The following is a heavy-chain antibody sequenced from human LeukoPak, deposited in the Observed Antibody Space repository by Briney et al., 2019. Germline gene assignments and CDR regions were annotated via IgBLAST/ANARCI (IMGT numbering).Heavy chain of an antibody. CDR3: LGYSYGYNYYGMDV. D-gene: IGHD5-18*01. CDR1: GFTFSRHWM. Sequence: GSLRLSCAASGFTFSRHWMSWVRQAPGKGLEWIGSIYYSGSTYYNPSLKSRVTISVDTSKNQFSLKLSSVTAADTAVYYCLGYSYGYNYYGMDVWGQGTTVTVSS. J-gene: IGHJ6*02. CDR2: IYYSGST. V-gene: IGHV4-39*07.